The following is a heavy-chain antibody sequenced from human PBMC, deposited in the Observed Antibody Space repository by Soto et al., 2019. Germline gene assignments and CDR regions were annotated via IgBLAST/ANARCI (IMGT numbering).Heavy chain of an antibody. D-gene: IGHD3-22*01. CDR2: ISYDGSNK. CDR1: GFTFSSYG. Sequence: GGSLRVSCAASGFTFSSYGMHWVRQATGKGLEWVAVISYDGSNKYYADSVKGRFTISRDNSKNTLYLQMNSLRAEDTAVYYCAKEMFYGEYYYDSSGPEPFDYWGQGTLVTVSS. J-gene: IGHJ4*02. CDR3: AKEMFYGEYYYDSSGPEPFDY. V-gene: IGHV3-30*18.